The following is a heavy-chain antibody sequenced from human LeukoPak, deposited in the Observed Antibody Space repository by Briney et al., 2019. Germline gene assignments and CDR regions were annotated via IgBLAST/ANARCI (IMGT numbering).Heavy chain of an antibody. CDR2: IILIFGTA. D-gene: IGHD3-16*02. CDR3: ARDQGDYVWGSYRPFDY. J-gene: IGHJ4*02. V-gene: IGHV1-69*13. Sequence: ASVKVSCKASGYTFTGYYMHWVRQAPGQGLEWMGGIILIFGTANYAQKFQGRVTITADESTSTAYMELSSLRSEDTAVYYCARDQGDYVWGSYRPFDYWGQGTLVTVSS. CDR1: GYTFTGYY.